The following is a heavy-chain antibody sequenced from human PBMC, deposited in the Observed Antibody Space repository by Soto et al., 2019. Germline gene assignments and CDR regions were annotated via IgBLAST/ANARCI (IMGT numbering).Heavy chain of an antibody. CDR1: GFTFSTYA. J-gene: IGHJ4*02. D-gene: IGHD4-17*01. CDR2: ISGSGGIT. V-gene: IGHV3-23*01. CDR3: ATRIRDDNGDCVWDD. Sequence: GGSLRLSCAASGFTFSTYAMTWVRQAPGKGLEWVSAISGSGGITYYADSVKGRFTISRDKSKNTLYLQMNSLRAEDTAVYYCATRIRDDNGDCVWDDWGQGSPVTVSS.